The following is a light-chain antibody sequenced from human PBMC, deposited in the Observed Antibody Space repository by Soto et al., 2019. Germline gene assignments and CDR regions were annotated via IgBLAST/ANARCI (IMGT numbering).Light chain of an antibody. V-gene: IGLV3-21*02. J-gene: IGLJ1*01. CDR3: QVWDSDSDPSYV. Sequence: SYELTQPPSVSVAPGQTARITCGGNNIGAYSVYWYQQKPGQAPVLVVYDDTNRPSGIPGRFSGSNSGNTATLTISSVEAGDEAAYSPQVWDSDSDPSYVFGGGTKVTVL. CDR2: DDT. CDR1: NIGAYS.